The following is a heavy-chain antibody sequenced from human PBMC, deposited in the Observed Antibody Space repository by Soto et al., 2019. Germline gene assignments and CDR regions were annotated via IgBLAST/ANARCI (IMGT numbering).Heavy chain of an antibody. V-gene: IGHV1-2*04. D-gene: IGHD3-10*01. Sequence: QVQLVQSGAEVKKPGASVKVSCKASGYTFTGYYMHWVRQAPGQGLEWLGWINPTSGGTNYAQKLQGWGTKDRDTSNSTADMERSRLRSDDTAVDYWARERYGSGSYYNVACGMDVWGQGTTVTVSS. CDR2: INPTSGGT. CDR1: GYTFTGYY. J-gene: IGHJ6*02. CDR3: ARERYGSGSYYNVACGMDV.